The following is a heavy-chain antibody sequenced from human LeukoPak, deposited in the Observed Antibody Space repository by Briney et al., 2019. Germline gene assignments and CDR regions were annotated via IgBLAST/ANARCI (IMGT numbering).Heavy chain of an antibody. CDR1: GYTFTSYA. Sequence: ASVNVSFKASGYTFTSYAMRWVRQAPGQRLEWMGWINADNGNTKYSQKFQGRVTITRDTSASTAYMELSSLTSEDTAVYYCARGEIVITFGSSRPGDAFDIWGQGTMVTVSS. CDR3: ARGEIVITFGSSRPGDAFDI. J-gene: IGHJ3*02. CDR2: INADNGNT. V-gene: IGHV1-3*01. D-gene: IGHD3-16*01.